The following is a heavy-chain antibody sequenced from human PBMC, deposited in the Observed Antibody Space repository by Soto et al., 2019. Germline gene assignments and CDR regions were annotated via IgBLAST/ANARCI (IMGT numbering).Heavy chain of an antibody. D-gene: IGHD3-10*01. CDR2: IYYSGNT. V-gene: IGHV4-30-4*01. Sequence: PSETMSLTCTVSVGSISSGDYYWSWIRQPPGKGLEWIGYIYYSGNTYYNPSLKSRVTISVDTSKNQFSLKLSSVTAADSAVYYCAGFMGWGVISWHYCGQGTL. CDR3: AGFMGWGVISWHY. CDR1: VGSISSGDYY. J-gene: IGHJ4*02.